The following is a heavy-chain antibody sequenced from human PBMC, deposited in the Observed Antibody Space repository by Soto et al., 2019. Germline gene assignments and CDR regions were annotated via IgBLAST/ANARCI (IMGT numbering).Heavy chain of an antibody. Sequence: PGGSLRLSCAASGFTFSTYGMHWVRQAPGKGLEWVAVISYDGSNKYYADSVKGRFTISKDNPKNTLFLQMNTLRAEDTAIYYCAKPLPRSVIPGTGYFLDSWGQGTLVTVSS. CDR1: GFTFSTYG. V-gene: IGHV3-30*18. CDR2: ISYDGSNK. J-gene: IGHJ4*02. CDR3: AKPLPRSVIPGTGYFLDS. D-gene: IGHD6-13*01.